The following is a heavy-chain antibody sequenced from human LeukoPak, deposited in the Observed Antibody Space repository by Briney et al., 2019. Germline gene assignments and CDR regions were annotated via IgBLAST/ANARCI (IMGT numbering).Heavy chain of an antibody. D-gene: IGHD6-19*01. CDR3: AKDNRRHYTSGPNPDSLH. J-gene: IGHJ4*02. CDR2: ISWNSGSI. CDR1: GFIFNNYA. V-gene: IGHV3-9*01. Sequence: GGSLRLSCAGSGFIFNNYAMQWVRQPPGKGLEWVSGISWNSGSIDYADSVKGRFTISRDNAKNSLYLQMNSLRVEDTAFYYCAKDNRRHYTSGPNPDSLHWGQGALVTVSS.